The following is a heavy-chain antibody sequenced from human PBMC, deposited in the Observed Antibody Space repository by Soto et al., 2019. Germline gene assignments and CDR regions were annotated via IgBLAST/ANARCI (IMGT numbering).Heavy chain of an antibody. CDR3: AREGPQYYVPYY. CDR1: GFTFSSYG. J-gene: IGHJ4*02. D-gene: IGHD3-3*01. CDR2: IWYDGSKK. V-gene: IGHV3-33*01. Sequence: QVQLVESGGGVVQPGRSLRLSCAASGFTFSSYGMHWVRQAPGKGLEWVAVIWYDGSKKYYADSVKGRFTTSRDNSKNTLYLQMNSLRAEDTALYYCAREGPQYYVPYYWGQGTLVTVSS.